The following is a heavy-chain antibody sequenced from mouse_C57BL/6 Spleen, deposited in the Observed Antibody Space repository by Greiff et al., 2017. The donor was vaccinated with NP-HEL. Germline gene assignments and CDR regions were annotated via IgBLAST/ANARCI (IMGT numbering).Heavy chain of an antibody. D-gene: IGHD1-1*01. CDR1: GYAFSSYW. Sequence: QVQLQQSGAELVKPGASVKISCKASGYAFSSYWMNWVKQRPGKGLEWIGQIYPGAGDTNYNGKFKGKATLTADKSSSTAYMQLSSLTSEDSAVYFCARWPIIYYYGSSSYYYAMDYWGQGTSVTVSS. V-gene: IGHV1-80*01. CDR2: IYPGAGDT. J-gene: IGHJ4*01. CDR3: ARWPIIYYYGSSSYYYAMDY.